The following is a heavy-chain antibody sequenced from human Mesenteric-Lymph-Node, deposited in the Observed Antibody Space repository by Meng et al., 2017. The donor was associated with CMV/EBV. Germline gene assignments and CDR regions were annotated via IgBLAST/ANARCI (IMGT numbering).Heavy chain of an antibody. Sequence: GGSLRLSCVASGLTFNSYSMGWVRQAPGKGLEWVAAISGSGANSYYAESVKGRATISRDNSKNTLLLELNGLRAEDTAVYYCASALEYYYDSSVSGIDFWGQGTVVTVSS. CDR1: GLTFNSYS. V-gene: IGHV3-23*01. CDR3: ASALEYYYDSSVSGIDF. D-gene: IGHD3-22*01. J-gene: IGHJ4*02. CDR2: ISGSGANS.